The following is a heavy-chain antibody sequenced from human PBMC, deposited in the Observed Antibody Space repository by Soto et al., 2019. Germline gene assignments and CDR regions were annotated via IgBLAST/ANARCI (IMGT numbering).Heavy chain of an antibody. CDR2: IWYDGSNK. J-gene: IGHJ6*02. D-gene: IGHD5-18*01. V-gene: IGHV3-33*01. Sequence: QVQLVESGGGVVQPGRSLRLSCAASGFTFSSYGMHWVRQAPGKGLGWVAVIWYDGSNKYYTDSVKGRFTISRDNSKSTLYLQMNSLRAEDTAVYYCARDHHTAMVQDVWGQGTTVTVSS. CDR3: ARDHHTAMVQDV. CDR1: GFTFSSYG.